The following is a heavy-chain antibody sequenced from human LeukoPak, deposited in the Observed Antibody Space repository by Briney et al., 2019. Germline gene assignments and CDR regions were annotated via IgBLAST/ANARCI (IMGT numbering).Heavy chain of an antibody. CDR1: GYTFTSYY. CDR2: INPSGGST. CDR3: ARDPGTIAVAGSEGPDY. Sequence: ASVKVSCKASGYTFTSYYMHWVRQAPGQGLEWMGIINPSGGSTSYAQKFQGRVTMTRYTSTSTVYMELSSLRSEDTAVYYCARDPGTIAVAGSEGPDYWGQGTLVTVSS. V-gene: IGHV1-46*01. D-gene: IGHD6-19*01. J-gene: IGHJ4*02.